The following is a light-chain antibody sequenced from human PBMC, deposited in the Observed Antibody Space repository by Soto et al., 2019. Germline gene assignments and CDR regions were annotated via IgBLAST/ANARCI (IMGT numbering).Light chain of an antibody. CDR1: RTISNW. Sequence: DTQITQSPSTLSGSVGDRVTITCRASRTISNWVAWYQQKPGKAPKLLISDASDLERGVPSRFSGTGSGTEFTLTISSLQPDDFATYYCQQYDSYSWTFGQGTKVDIK. CDR2: DAS. J-gene: IGKJ1*01. V-gene: IGKV1-5*01. CDR3: QQYDSYSWT.